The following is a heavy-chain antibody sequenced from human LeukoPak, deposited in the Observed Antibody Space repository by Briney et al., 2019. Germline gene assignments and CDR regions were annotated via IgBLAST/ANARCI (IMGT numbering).Heavy chain of an antibody. CDR1: GGSISSSNW. V-gene: IGHV4-4*02. CDR3: ARSGGYGDYPDY. CDR2: IYHSGST. D-gene: IGHD5-12*01. J-gene: IGHJ4*02. Sequence: SETLSLTCAVSGGSISSSNWWSWVRQPPGKGLEWIGEIYHSGSTNYNPSLKSRVTISVDKSKNQFSLKLSPVTAADTAVYYCARSGGYGDYPDYWGQGTLVTVSS.